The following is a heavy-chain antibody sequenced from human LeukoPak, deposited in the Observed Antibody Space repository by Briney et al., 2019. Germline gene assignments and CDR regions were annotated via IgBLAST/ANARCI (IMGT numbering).Heavy chain of an antibody. CDR3: ARARRGYSYGRFDY. D-gene: IGHD5-18*01. CDR1: GGSISSYY. J-gene: IGHJ4*01. Sequence: SETLSLTCTVSGGSISSYYWSWIRQPPGKGLEWIGYIYYSGSTNYNPSLKSRVTISVDTSKNQFSLKLSSVTAADTAVYYCARARRGYSYGRFDYWGHGTLVTVSS. V-gene: IGHV4-59*12. CDR2: IYYSGST.